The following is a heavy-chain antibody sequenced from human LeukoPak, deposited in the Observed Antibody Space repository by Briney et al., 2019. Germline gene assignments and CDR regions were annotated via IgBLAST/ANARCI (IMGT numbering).Heavy chain of an antibody. CDR1: GFTFSDYY. V-gene: IGHV3-11*01. D-gene: IGHD2-2*01. CDR2: ISSSGSTI. J-gene: IGHJ4*02. CDR3: AKDTGYCSSTSGCVVDY. Sequence: GGSLRLSCAASGFTFSDYYMSWIRQAPGKGLEWVSYISSSGSTIYYADSVKGRFTISRDNSKNTLYLQMNSLRAEDTAVYYCAKDTGYCSSTSGCVVDYWGQGTLVTVSS.